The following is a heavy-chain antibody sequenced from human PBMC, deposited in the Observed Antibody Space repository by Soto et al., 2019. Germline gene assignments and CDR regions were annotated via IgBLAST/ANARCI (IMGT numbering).Heavy chain of an antibody. D-gene: IGHD3-3*01. Sequence: PWGSLRLSCAASGFTFSSYSMNWVRQAPGKGLEWVSYISISSSTIYYADSVKGRFTISRDNAKNSLYLQMNSLRDEDTAVYYCARALEGVHYDFWSGLGSVDYWGQGTLVSAPQ. CDR1: GFTFSSYS. CDR3: ARALEGVHYDFWSGLGSVDY. V-gene: IGHV3-48*02. J-gene: IGHJ4*02. CDR2: ISISSSTI.